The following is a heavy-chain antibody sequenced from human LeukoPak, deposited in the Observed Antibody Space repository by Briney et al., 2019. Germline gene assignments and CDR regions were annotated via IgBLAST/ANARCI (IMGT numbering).Heavy chain of an antibody. J-gene: IGHJ4*02. V-gene: IGHV4-30-2*01. CDR1: GGSISSGGYC. Sequence: SQTLSLTCTVSGGSISSGGYCWSWIRQPPGKGLEWIGYIYHSGSTYYNPSLKSRVTISVDRSKNQFSLKLSSVTAADTAVYYCAREVDYSNYLDYWGQGTLVTVSS. D-gene: IGHD4-11*01. CDR3: AREVDYSNYLDY. CDR2: IYHSGST.